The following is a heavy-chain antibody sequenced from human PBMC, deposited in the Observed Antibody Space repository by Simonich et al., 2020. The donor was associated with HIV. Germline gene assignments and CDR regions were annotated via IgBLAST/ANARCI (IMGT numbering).Heavy chain of an antibody. J-gene: IGHJ4*02. V-gene: IGHV3-30*07. Sequence: QVQLVESGGGVVQPGRSLRLSCAASGFTFSSYAMHWVRQAPGKGLEGVAVISYDGSNKYYADSVKGRFTISRDNSKNTLYLQMTSLRAEDTAVYYCASGGSISSVWADDYWGQGTLVTVSS. D-gene: IGHD3-16*01. CDR2: ISYDGSNK. CDR3: ASGGSISSVWADDY. CDR1: GFTFSSYA.